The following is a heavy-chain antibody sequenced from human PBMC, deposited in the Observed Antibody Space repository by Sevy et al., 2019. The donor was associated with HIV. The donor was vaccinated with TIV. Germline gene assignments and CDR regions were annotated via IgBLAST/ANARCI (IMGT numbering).Heavy chain of an antibody. D-gene: IGHD3-22*01. V-gene: IGHV3-30*02. CDR3: AKEGHYYYDSSGYYGMDV. CDR2: IWYDGSNK. CDR1: GFTFNTFG. J-gene: IGHJ6*02. Sequence: GGSLRLSCAASGFTFNTFGMHWVRQAPGKGLEWVAEIWYDGSNKYYEESVKGRLTISRDNSKNSLFLQMNSLRADDTVVYYCAKEGHYYYDSSGYYGMDVWGQGTTVTVSS.